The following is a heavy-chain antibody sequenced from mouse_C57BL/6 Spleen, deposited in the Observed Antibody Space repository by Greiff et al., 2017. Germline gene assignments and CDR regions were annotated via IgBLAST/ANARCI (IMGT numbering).Heavy chain of an antibody. CDR2: ISYDGSN. D-gene: IGHD1-1*01. V-gene: IGHV3-6*01. J-gene: IGHJ4*01. Sequence: EVQLQESGPGLVKPSQSLSLTCSVTGYSITSGYYWNWIRQFPGNKLEWMGYISYDGSNNYNPSLKNRISITRDTSKNQFFLKLNSVTTEDTATYYCARESLITTVVARYYYAMDYWGQGTSVTVSS. CDR1: GYSITSGYY. CDR3: ARESLITTVVARYYYAMDY.